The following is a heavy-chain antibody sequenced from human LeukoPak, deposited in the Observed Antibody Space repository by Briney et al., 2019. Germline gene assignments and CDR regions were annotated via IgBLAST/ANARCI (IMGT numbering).Heavy chain of an antibody. Sequence: PSETLSLTCTVSGVSISSYYWSWIRQPPGKGLEWIGFIYYSGSTNYNPSLKSRVTISVDTSNNQFSLKLSSVTAADTAVYYCARTTEGGYTYDYFYYYYMDVWGKGTTVTISS. CDR3: ARTTEGGYTYDYFYYYYMDV. CDR2: IYYSGST. CDR1: GVSISSYY. V-gene: IGHV4-59*01. J-gene: IGHJ6*03. D-gene: IGHD5-18*01.